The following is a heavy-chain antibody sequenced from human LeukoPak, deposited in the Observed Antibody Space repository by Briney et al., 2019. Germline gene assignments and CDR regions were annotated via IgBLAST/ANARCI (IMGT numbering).Heavy chain of an antibody. CDR3: ARAFYYYDSSGYYHRGAFDT. J-gene: IGHJ3*02. D-gene: IGHD3-22*01. Sequence: GGSLRLSCAASGFTFSSYEMNWVRQAPGKGLEWVSYISSSGSTIYYADSVKGRFTISRDNAKNSLYLQMNSLRAEDTAVYYCARAFYYYDSSGYYHRGAFDTWGQGTMVTVSS. V-gene: IGHV3-48*03. CDR1: GFTFSSYE. CDR2: ISSSGSTI.